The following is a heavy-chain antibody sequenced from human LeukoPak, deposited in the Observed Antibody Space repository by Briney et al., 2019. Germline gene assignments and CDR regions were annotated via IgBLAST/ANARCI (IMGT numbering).Heavy chain of an antibody. CDR1: GFSFSTYA. CDR3: LGDDFSGKDYYFDY. V-gene: IGHV3-33*01. J-gene: IGHJ4*02. Sequence: GGSLRLSCAASGFSFSTYAMHWVRQAPDKGLEWVAIIKSGGSDKYYADSVKGRFTVSRDNSKNMLYLQMNSLRAEDTAVYYCLGDDFSGKDYYFDYWGQGTLVTVSS. CDR2: IKSGGSDK. D-gene: IGHD4-4*01.